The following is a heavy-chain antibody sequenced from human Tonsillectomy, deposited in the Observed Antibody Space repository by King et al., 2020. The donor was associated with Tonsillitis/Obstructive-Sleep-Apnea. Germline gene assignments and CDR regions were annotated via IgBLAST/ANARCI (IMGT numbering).Heavy chain of an antibody. Sequence: VQLVESGGGLVQPGGSLRLSCAASGFTFSSYWMPWVRQAPGKGLVWVSRIKSDGSSTRYADSVKGRFTISRDNAKNTLYLQMNSLRAEDTAVYYCARESAHYDFWRGYDSNTYYMDVWGKGTTVTVSS. V-gene: IGHV3-74*01. D-gene: IGHD3-3*01. CDR2: IKSDGSST. CDR1: GFTFSSYW. J-gene: IGHJ6*03. CDR3: ARESAHYDFWRGYDSNTYYMDV.